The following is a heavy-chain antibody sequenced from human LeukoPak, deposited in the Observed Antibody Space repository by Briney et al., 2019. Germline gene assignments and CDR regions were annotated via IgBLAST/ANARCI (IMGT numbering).Heavy chain of an antibody. CDR1: GGTFSNYA. CDR3: ARGGEANYYDTSGYYLYYY. Sequence: SVKVSCKASGGTFSNYAISWVRQAPGQGLEWMGRIIPIFGTTNYAQKFQGRVTVTTDESTSTAYMELSSLRSEDTAVYYCARGGEANYYDTSGYYLYYYWGQGTLVTVSS. J-gene: IGHJ4*02. V-gene: IGHV1-69*05. D-gene: IGHD3-22*01. CDR2: IIPIFGTT.